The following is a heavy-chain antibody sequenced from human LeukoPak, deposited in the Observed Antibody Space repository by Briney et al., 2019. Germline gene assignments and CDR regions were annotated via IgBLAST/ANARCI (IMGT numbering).Heavy chain of an antibody. CDR1: GFTFSSYG. J-gene: IGHJ6*02. V-gene: IGHV3-30*03. CDR3: ARGHYDSSEDYYYYYGMDV. D-gene: IGHD3-22*01. CDR2: ISYDGSNK. Sequence: GRSLRLSCAASGFTFSSYGMHWVRQAPGKGLEWVAVISYDGSNKYYADSVKGRFIISRDNSKNTLYLQMNSLRAEDTAVYYCARGHYDSSEDYYYYYGMDVWGQGTTVTVSS.